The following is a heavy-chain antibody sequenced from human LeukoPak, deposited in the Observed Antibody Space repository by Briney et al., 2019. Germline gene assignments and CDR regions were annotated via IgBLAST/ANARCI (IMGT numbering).Heavy chain of an antibody. CDR3: VRDMDV. CDR1: GFTFSSYW. V-gene: IGHV3-7*05. J-gene: IGHJ6*02. CDR2: INQDGHEK. Sequence: GGPLRLSCVTSGFTFSSYWMTWVRQAPGKGLEWVANINQDGHEKNYVDSVKGRFTMSRDNPKNSVYLQMNSLRAEDTAVYFCVRDMDVWAQGTTVTVSS.